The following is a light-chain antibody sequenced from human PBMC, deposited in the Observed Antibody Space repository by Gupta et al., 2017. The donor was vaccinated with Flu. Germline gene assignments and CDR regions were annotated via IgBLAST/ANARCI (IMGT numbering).Light chain of an antibody. CDR2: DSS. J-gene: IGKJ4*01. CDR3: QQHINCPLT. CDR1: HSVSSF. Sequence: ELVLTQSPATLSLPPGERATLSCRASHSVSSFLAWYQQKPGQAPRLLMSDSSTRATGIPARFSGSGSGTDFTLTISSLEPEDLAVYYCQQHINCPLTFGGGTKVEI. V-gene: IGKV3-11*01.